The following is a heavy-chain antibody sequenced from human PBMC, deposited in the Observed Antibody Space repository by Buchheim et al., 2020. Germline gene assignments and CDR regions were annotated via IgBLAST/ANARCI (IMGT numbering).Heavy chain of an antibody. D-gene: IGHD3-22*01. J-gene: IGHJ4*02. V-gene: IGHV3-23*01. CDR1: GFTFSNYG. Sequence: EVQVLESGGGLVQAGGSLRLSCAASGFTFSNYGLSWVRQAPGKGLEWVSAINGRADRPYYADSVKGRFTISRDNSKNTLYLQLNSLRADDAAVYYCAKGHDSSGYYVWFLDFWGQGTL. CDR2: INGRADRP. CDR3: AKGHDSSGYYVWFLDF.